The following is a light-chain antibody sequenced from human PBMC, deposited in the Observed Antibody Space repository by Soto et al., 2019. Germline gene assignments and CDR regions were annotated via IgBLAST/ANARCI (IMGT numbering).Light chain of an antibody. J-gene: IGKJ2*01. CDR3: QQYNSYLYT. V-gene: IGKV1-5*03. Sequence: DIQMTQSPSTLSASVGDRVTITCRASQSISSWLAWYQQKPGKAPKLLIYKASSLESGVPSRFSGSGSGTEFTLTISSLQPDDFSTYSCQQYNSYLYTFGQGTKLAIK. CDR2: KAS. CDR1: QSISSW.